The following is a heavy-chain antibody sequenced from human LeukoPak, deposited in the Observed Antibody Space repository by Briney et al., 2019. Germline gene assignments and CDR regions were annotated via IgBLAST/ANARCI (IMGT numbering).Heavy chain of an antibody. CDR3: ASPSRYCSSTSCPSGY. D-gene: IGHD2-2*01. Sequence: ASVKVSRKASGYTFTSYYMHWVRQAPGLGFEWMGIIDSSGGSTNYAQKFQGRVTITTDESTSTAYMELSSLRSEDTAVYYSASPSRYCSSTSCPSGYWGQGTLVTVSS. CDR2: IDSSGGST. V-gene: IGHV1-46*01. CDR1: GYTFTSYY. J-gene: IGHJ4*02.